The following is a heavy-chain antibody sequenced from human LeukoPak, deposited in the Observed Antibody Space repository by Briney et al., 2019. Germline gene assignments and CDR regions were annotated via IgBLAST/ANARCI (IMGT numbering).Heavy chain of an antibody. J-gene: IGHJ6*03. V-gene: IGHV3-23*01. CDR1: GFTFRSYA. Sequence: GGSLRLSCAASGFTFRSYAMSWVRQAPGKGLEWVSGISGSGGSTYYADSVKGRFTISRDNSKNTLYLQMNSLRAEDTAVYYCAKDGWGLVVPAAIGAGYMDVWGKGTTVTVSS. D-gene: IGHD2-2*02. CDR3: AKDGWGLVVPAAIGAGYMDV. CDR2: ISGSGGST.